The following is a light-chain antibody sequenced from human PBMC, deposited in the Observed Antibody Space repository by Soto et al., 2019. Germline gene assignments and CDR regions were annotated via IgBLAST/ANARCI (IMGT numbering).Light chain of an antibody. CDR1: QSISSG. Sequence: IQMTQSPSSLSASVGDRVTITCRASQSISSGLAWYQQKPGKAPKLLIYEASSLESGVPSRFRGSGSGTDFTLTISSLQPDDFATYYCLQDNSYPRTFGQGTKVEIK. CDR2: EAS. CDR3: LQDNSYPRT. V-gene: IGKV1-5*03. J-gene: IGKJ2*02.